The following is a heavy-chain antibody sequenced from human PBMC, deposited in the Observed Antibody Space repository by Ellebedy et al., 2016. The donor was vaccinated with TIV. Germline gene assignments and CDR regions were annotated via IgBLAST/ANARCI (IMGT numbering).Heavy chain of an antibody. CDR1: GGSISSSSYY. J-gene: IGHJ4*02. CDR3: ARHAVKQWLVRY. V-gene: IGHV4-39*01. Sequence: SETLSLXCTVSGGSISSSSYYWGWIRQPPGKGLEWIGSIYYSGSTYYNPSLKSRVTISVDTSKNQFSLKLSSVTAADTAVYYCARHAVKQWLVRYWGQGTLVTVSS. CDR2: IYYSGST. D-gene: IGHD6-19*01.